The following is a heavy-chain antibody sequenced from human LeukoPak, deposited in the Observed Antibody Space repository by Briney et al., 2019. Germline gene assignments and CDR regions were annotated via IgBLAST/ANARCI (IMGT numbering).Heavy chain of an antibody. CDR3: ARRSLTTGGHAFDV. CDR2: MSGSGI. Sequence: GGSLRLSCAATGFTFSDHNMGWVRQAPGKGLEWTSYMSGSGIYYADSVKGRFTNSRDNAKNSLYLQMSSRRAEDSAVYFGARRSLTTGGHAFDVWGQGTLVTVSS. J-gene: IGHJ3*01. V-gene: IGHV3-11*01. D-gene: IGHD1-1*01. CDR1: GFTFSDHN.